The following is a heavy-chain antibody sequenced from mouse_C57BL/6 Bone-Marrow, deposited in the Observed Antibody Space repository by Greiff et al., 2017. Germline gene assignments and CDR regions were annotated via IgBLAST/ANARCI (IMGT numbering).Heavy chain of an antibody. V-gene: IGHV1-12*01. CDR2: IYPGNGDT. D-gene: IGHD2-1*01. J-gene: IGHJ3*01. CDR3: ARSGYYGNLFAY. CDR1: VYTFTSYN. Sequence: LQQSGAELVRPWASVKMSCKASVYTFTSYNMPWVKQTPRQGLAWIGAIYPGNGDTSYNQKFKGKATLTVDKSSSTAYMQLSSLTSEDSAVYFCARSGYYGNLFAYWGQGTLVTVSA.